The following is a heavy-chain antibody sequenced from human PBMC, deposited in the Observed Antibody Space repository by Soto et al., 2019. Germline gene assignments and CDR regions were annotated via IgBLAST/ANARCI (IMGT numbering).Heavy chain of an antibody. Sequence: QVQLVESGGGVVQPGRSLRLSCAASGFTFSSYGMHWVRQAPGKGLEWVAVISYDGSNKYYADSVKGRFTISRDNSKNTLYLQMNSLVAEDTAVYYCAKKSFACYDFWSGQYYYDYYGMDVWGQGTTVTVSS. D-gene: IGHD3-3*01. J-gene: IGHJ6*02. V-gene: IGHV3-30*18. CDR2: ISYDGSNK. CDR1: GFTFSSYG. CDR3: AKKSFACYDFWSGQYYYDYYGMDV.